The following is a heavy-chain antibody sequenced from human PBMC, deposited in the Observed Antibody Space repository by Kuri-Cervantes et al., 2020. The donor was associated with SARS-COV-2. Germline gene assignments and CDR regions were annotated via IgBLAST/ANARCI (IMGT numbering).Heavy chain of an antibody. D-gene: IGHD6-13*01. Sequence: GESLKISCAASGFPFRAYDMSWVRQAPEKGLEWVSSISSSCSYIYYADSVKGRFTISRDNAKKSLYLQMNSLRAEDTAVYYCARDRGSWAPSGVPYYYYGMDVWGQGTTVTVSS. V-gene: IGHV3-21*01. CDR3: ARDRGSWAPSGVPYYYYGMDV. CDR1: GFPFRAYD. J-gene: IGHJ6*02. CDR2: ISSSCSYI.